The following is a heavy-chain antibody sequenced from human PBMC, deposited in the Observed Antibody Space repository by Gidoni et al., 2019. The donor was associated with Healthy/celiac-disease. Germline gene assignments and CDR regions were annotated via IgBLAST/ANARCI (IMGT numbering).Heavy chain of an antibody. CDR2: IYYSGST. D-gene: IGHD2-2*01. V-gene: IGHV4-39*01. J-gene: IGHJ4*02. Sequence: GWIRQPPGKGLEWIGSIYYSGSTYYNPSLKSRVTISVDTSKNQFSLKLSSVTAADTAVYYCARQGLGYCSSTSCSYFDYWGQGTLVTVSS. CDR3: ARQGLGYCSSTSCSYFDY.